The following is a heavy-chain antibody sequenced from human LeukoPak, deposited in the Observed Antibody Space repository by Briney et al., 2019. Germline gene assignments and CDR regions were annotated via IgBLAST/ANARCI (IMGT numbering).Heavy chain of an antibody. V-gene: IGHV3-23*01. Sequence: GGSLRLSCAAPGFTFSSYAMSWVRQAPGKGLEWVSVISGSGTGTYYADSVKGRFTISRDNSKNTLYLQMNSLRAEDTAVYYCAKGSREGGTHFDYWGQGTLVTVSS. CDR3: AKGSREGGTHFDY. CDR1: GFTFSSYA. CDR2: ISGSGTGT. D-gene: IGHD1-26*01. J-gene: IGHJ4*02.